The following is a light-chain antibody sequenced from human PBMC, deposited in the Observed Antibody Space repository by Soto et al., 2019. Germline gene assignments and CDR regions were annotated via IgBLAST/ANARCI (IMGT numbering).Light chain of an antibody. CDR3: QQRSNWPPSIT. V-gene: IGKV3-11*01. CDR2: DAS. CDR1: QSVSSY. J-gene: IGKJ5*01. Sequence: EIVLTQSPATLSLSPGERATLSCRASQSVSSYLAWYQQKPGQAPRLLIYDASNRATGIPARFSGSGSGTDFTLTISSLEQEDVAVYYCQQRSNWPPSITFGQGTRLEIK.